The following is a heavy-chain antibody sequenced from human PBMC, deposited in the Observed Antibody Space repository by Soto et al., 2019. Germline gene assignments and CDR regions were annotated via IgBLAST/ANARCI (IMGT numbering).Heavy chain of an antibody. V-gene: IGHV3-48*03. CDR3: ARDRRMTTGTGAGMDV. D-gene: IGHD1-1*01. CDR2: ISSSGSTI. Sequence: GGSLRLSCAASGFTFSSYEMNWVRQAPGKGLEWVSYISSSGSTIYYADSVKGRFTISRDNAKNSLYLQMNSLRAEDTAVYYCARDRRMTTGTGAGMDVWGKGTTVTVSS. CDR1: GFTFSSYE. J-gene: IGHJ6*04.